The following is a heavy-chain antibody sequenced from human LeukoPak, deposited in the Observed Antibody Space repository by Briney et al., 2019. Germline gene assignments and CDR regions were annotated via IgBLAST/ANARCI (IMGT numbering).Heavy chain of an antibody. CDR2: ISYDGSNK. J-gene: IGHJ4*02. V-gene: IGHV3-30-3*01. CDR3: ARDQDYSNYVWGDYFDY. Sequence: GRSLRLSCAASGFTFSSYAMHWVRQAPGKGLEWVAVISYDGSNKYYADSVKGRFTISRDNSKNTLYLQMNSLRAEDTAVYYCARDQDYSNYVWGDYFDYWGQGTLVTVSS. CDR1: GFTFSSYA. D-gene: IGHD4-11*01.